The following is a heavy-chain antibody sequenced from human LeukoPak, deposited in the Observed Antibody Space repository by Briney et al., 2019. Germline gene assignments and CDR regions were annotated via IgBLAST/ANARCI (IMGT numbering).Heavy chain of an antibody. D-gene: IGHD6-19*01. CDR3: STDMAVAAIDY. CDR2: IKSKSGGGTA. J-gene: IGHJ4*02. Sequence: GGSLRLSCAASGFTFSNARMSWVRQAPGKGLEWVGRIKSKSGGGTADYAAPVKGRFTISRDDSKNTLYLQMNRLKVEDTAVYYCSTDMAVAAIDYWGQGTLVTVSS. CDR1: GFTFSNAR. V-gene: IGHV3-15*01.